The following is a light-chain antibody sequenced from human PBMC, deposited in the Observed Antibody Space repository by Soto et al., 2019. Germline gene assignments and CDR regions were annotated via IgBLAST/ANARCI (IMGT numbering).Light chain of an antibody. J-gene: IGKJ4*01. CDR1: QSVSSSY. CDR2: GAS. CDR3: QQYDSSPLT. Sequence: EIVLTQSPGTLSLSPGERATLSCRASQSVSSSYLAWYQQKPGQAPRLLIYGASSRAPGIPDRFSGSGSGTDFTLTISRLEPEDFAVYYCQQYDSSPLTFGGGTKVEI. V-gene: IGKV3-20*01.